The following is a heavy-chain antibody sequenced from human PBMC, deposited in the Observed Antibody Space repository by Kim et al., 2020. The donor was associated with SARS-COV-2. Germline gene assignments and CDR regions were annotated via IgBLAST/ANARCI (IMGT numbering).Heavy chain of an antibody. CDR1: GYSFTSYW. Sequence: GESLKISCKGSGYSFTSYWISWVRQMPGKGLEWMGRIDPSDSYTNYSPSFQGHVTISADKSISTAYLQWSSLKASDTAMYYCARRGYCSSTSCLYWYFDLWGRGTLVTVSS. J-gene: IGHJ2*01. D-gene: IGHD2-2*01. CDR2: IDPSDSYT. CDR3: ARRGYCSSTSCLYWYFDL. V-gene: IGHV5-10-1*01.